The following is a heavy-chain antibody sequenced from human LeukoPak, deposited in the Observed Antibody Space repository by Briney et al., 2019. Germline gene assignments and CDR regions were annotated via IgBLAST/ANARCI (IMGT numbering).Heavy chain of an antibody. CDR1: GYTFTGYY. Sequence: GASVKVSCKASGYTFTGYYMHWVRQAPGQGLEWMGRINPNSGGTNYAQKFQGRVTMTRDTSISTAYMELSRLRSDDTAVYYCARDTSSGGATDHWGQGTLVTVSS. J-gene: IGHJ4*02. D-gene: IGHD1-26*01. CDR2: INPNSGGT. CDR3: ARDTSSGGATDH. V-gene: IGHV1-2*06.